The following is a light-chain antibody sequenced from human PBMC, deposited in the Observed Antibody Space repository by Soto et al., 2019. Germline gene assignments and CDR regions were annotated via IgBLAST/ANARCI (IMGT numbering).Light chain of an antibody. CDR1: SSDVGGYNY. Sequence: QSVLIQPASVSGSPGQSITISCTGTSSDVGGYNYVSWYQQHPGKAPKLMIYEVNNRPSGVSNRFSGSKSGNTASLTISGLQAEDEADYYCSSYATSSTLHVFGTGTKVTVL. CDR2: EVN. J-gene: IGLJ1*01. CDR3: SSYATSSTLHV. V-gene: IGLV2-14*01.